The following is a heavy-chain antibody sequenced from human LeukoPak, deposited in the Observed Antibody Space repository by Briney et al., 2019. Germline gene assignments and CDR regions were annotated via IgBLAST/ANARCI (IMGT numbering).Heavy chain of an antibody. D-gene: IGHD5-12*01. CDR3: ARTTEGYAGGPGYSYYYYMDV. CDR1: GGSISSYY. V-gene: IGHV4-59*01. CDR2: IHYSGST. Sequence: SETLSLTCTVSGGSISSYYWSWIRQPPGKGLEWIGYIHYSGSTHYNPSLKSRVTISVDTSKNQVSLKLRSVTAADTVVYYCARTTEGYAGGPGYSYYYYMDVWGKGTTVTISS. J-gene: IGHJ6*03.